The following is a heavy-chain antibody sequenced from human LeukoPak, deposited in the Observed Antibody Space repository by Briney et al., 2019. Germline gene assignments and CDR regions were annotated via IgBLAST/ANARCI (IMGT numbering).Heavy chain of an antibody. D-gene: IGHD5-12*01. V-gene: IGHV1-2*02. J-gene: IGHJ4*02. CDR2: INPNSGGT. CDR3: ASPFPYMVATRELDY. CDR1: GYTFTGYY. Sequence: ASVTVSCKASGYTFTGYYMHWVRQAPGQGLEWMGWINPNSGGTNYAQKFQGRVTMTRDTSISTAYMELSRLRSDDTAVYYCASPFPYMVATRELDYWGQGTLVTVSS.